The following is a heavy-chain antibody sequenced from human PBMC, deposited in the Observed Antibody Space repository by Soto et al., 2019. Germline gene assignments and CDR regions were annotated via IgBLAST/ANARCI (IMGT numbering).Heavy chain of an antibody. Sequence: GASVKVSCKASGYTFTTYGISWVRQAPGQGLEWMGWISGYDGHTKYAQKFQGRIIMTTDTSTSTVYMDLRSLRSDDTAVYYCAREGEMPYYYYGLDVWGQGTVVTVSS. J-gene: IGHJ6*02. CDR2: ISGYDGHT. V-gene: IGHV1-18*01. CDR3: AREGEMPYYYYGLDV. CDR1: GYTFTTYG. D-gene: IGHD3-16*01.